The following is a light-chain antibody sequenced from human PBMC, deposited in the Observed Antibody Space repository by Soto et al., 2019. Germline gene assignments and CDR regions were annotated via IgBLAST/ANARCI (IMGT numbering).Light chain of an antibody. CDR2: DVS. V-gene: IGLV2-14*01. CDR1: SSDVGGYNY. Sequence: QSVLTQPASVSGSPGQSITMSCTGTSSDVGGYNYVSWYQQHPGKAPKLMIYDVSDRPSGVSNRFSGSKSGNTASLTISGLQAEDEADYYCSSYTSTSTVLFGGGTKLTVL. J-gene: IGLJ2*01. CDR3: SSYTSTSTVL.